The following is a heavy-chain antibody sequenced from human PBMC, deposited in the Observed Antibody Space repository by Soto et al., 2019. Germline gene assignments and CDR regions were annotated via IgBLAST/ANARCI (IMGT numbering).Heavy chain of an antibody. J-gene: IGHJ4*02. CDR3: ARSSGVPTPDFDY. D-gene: IGHD3-10*01. V-gene: IGHV3-30-3*01. Sequence: GGSLRLSCAGSGFAFSIYAMHWVRQAPGKGLEWVAAMSHDGSNRYYADAVKGRFTISRDNSKNTVYLEMNSPRAEDTAVYFCARSSGVPTPDFDYWGQGTLVTVSS. CDR1: GFAFSIYA. CDR2: MSHDGSNR.